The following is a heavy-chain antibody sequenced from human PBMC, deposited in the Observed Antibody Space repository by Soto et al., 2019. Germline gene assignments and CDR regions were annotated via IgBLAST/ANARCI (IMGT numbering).Heavy chain of an antibody. CDR2: IDPSDSYT. CDR1: GYSFTSYW. V-gene: IGHV5-10-1*01. Sequence: PGESLKISCKGSGYSFTSYWISWVRQMPGKGLEWMGRIDPSDSYTNYSPSFQGRVTISADKSISTAYLQWSSLKASDTAMYYCARLYSDDIVVHPGGCWGQGTLVTVSS. D-gene: IGHD2-2*01. CDR3: ARLYSDDIVVHPGGC. J-gene: IGHJ4*02.